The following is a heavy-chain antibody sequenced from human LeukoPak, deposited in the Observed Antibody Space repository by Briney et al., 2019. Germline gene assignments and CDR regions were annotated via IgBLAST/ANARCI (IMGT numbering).Heavy chain of an antibody. Sequence: GGSLRLSCAASGFTFTSFSMNWVRQARGKGLEWVSCISDSSTDVYYADSVKGRFTISRDNAKNSLYLQMNSLRAEDTAVYYCTKDRFDYDSSGYPYDVWGQGTMVTVSS. V-gene: IGHV3-21*01. CDR3: TKDRFDYDSSGYPYDV. J-gene: IGHJ3*01. CDR1: GFTFTSFS. CDR2: ISDSSTDV. D-gene: IGHD3-22*01.